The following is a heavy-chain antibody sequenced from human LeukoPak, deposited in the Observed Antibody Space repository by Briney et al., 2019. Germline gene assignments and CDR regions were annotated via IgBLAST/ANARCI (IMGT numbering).Heavy chain of an antibody. CDR3: ARDGYQVPTIFGTFDP. V-gene: IGHV3-21*01. D-gene: IGHD3-3*01. J-gene: IGHJ5*02. Sequence: GALRLSCEASGFTFSIYTMNWVRQAPGKGLEWVSLISAGSRHIYYADSVRGRFTISRDDAKNSLYLQMNSLRAEDTAVYYCARDGYQVPTIFGTFDPWGQGTLVTVSS. CDR1: GFTFSIYT. CDR2: ISAGSRHI.